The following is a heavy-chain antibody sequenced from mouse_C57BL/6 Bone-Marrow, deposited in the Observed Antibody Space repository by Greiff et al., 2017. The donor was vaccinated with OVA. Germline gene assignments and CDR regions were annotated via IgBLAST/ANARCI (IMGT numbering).Heavy chain of an antibody. J-gene: IGHJ3*01. Sequence: VKLMESGAELVKPGASVKISCKASGYAFSSYWMNWVKQRPGKGLEWIGQIYPGDGDTNYNGKFKGKATLTADKSSSTAYMQLSSLTSEDSAVYFCARGGFLRKAWFAYWGQGTLVTVSA. CDR3: ARGGFLRKAWFAY. CDR1: GYAFSSYW. CDR2: IYPGDGDT. V-gene: IGHV1-80*01. D-gene: IGHD1-1*01.